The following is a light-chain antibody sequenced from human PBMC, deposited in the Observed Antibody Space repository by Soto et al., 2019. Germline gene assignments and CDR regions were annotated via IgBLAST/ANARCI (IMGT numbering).Light chain of an antibody. CDR2: GAS. CDR1: QAINNN. Sequence: VLTQAPDTLSVSPGERATLSCRACQAINNNVAWYQLNDGQVPRLLIYGASTRAADVPARFSGGGSGTEFTLTINRLEPEDFAVYYCQQYGSSITLGQGTRLEIK. V-gene: IGKV3-15*01. J-gene: IGKJ5*01. CDR3: QQYGSSIT.